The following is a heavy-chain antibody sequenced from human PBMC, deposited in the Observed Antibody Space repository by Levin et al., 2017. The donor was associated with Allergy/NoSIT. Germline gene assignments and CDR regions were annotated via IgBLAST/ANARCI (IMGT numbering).Heavy chain of an antibody. CDR1: GFTFSNYW. V-gene: IGHV3-7*01. CDR3: VRDLGSCGNNCKLF. D-gene: IGHD3-22*01. J-gene: IGHJ4*02. CDR2: IRQDGSDK. Sequence: GGSLRLSCAASGFTFSNYWMSWVRQAPGKGLEWVGNIRQDGSDKYYADSVKGRFTISRDNAKNSLYLQMNSLRAEDTAVYYCVRDLGSCGNNCKLFWGQGTLVAVAS.